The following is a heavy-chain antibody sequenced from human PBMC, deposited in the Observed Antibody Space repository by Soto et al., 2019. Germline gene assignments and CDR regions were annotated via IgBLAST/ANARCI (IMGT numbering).Heavy chain of an antibody. J-gene: IGHJ4*02. CDR1: GYTFTSYG. D-gene: IGHD3-10*01. Sequence: QVQLVQSGAEVKKPGASVKVSCKASGYTFTSYGISWVRQAPVQGLAWMGWISAYNGNTNYAQKLQGRVPMTTDTSTSTAYMELRSLRSDDTAVYYCARAHYGSGSYYDSNDYWGQGTLVTVSS. V-gene: IGHV1-18*01. CDR3: ARAHYGSGSYYDSNDY. CDR2: ISAYNGNT.